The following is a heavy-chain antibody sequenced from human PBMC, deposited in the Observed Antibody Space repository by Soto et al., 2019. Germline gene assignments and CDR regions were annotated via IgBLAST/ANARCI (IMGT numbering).Heavy chain of an antibody. J-gene: IGHJ3*02. Sequence: QVQLVESGGGVVQPGRSLRLSCAASGFTFSSYGMHWVRQAPGKGLEWVAVIWYDGSNKYYADSVKGRFTISRDNSKNTLYLRMNSLRAEDTAVYYCARVRGFWSGYRPDAFDIWGQGTMVTVSS. D-gene: IGHD3-3*01. CDR2: IWYDGSNK. CDR3: ARVRGFWSGYRPDAFDI. V-gene: IGHV3-33*01. CDR1: GFTFSSYG.